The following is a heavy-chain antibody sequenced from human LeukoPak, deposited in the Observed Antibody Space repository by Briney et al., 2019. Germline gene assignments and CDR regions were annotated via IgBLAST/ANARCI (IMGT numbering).Heavy chain of an antibody. D-gene: IGHD1-26*01. Sequence: PGRSLRLSCAASGFTFSSYAMHWVRQAPGKGLEWVAVISYDGSNKYYADSVKGRFTISRDNSKNTLYLQMNSLRAEDTAVYYCASALGVGATDYFDYWGQGTLVTVSS. CDR2: ISYDGSNK. CDR1: GFTFSSYA. CDR3: ASALGVGATDYFDY. J-gene: IGHJ4*02. V-gene: IGHV3-30-3*01.